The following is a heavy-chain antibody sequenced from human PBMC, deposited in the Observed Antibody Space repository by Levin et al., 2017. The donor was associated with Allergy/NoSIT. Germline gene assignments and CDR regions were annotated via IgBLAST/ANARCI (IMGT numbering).Heavy chain of an antibody. CDR1: GYTFTDFW. J-gene: IGHJ3*02. Sequence: RGESLKISCKASGYTFTDFWIGWVRQMPGKGPEWMGIIYPADSDTRYNPSFQGQVTISADKSITTSYLHLSSLNASDTAMSFCERTAVTGGVGDAFDIWAQGTMVTVSS. V-gene: IGHV5-51*01. CDR3: ERTAVTGGVGDAFDI. CDR2: IYPADSDT. D-gene: IGHD1-14*01.